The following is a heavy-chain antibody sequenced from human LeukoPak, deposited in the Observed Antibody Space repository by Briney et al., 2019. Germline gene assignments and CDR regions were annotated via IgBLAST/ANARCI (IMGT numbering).Heavy chain of an antibody. CDR1: GGSISSYY. CDR2: IHYSGST. D-gene: IGHD3-9*01. Sequence: SETLSLTCTVSGGSISSYYWSWIRQPPGKGLEWIGYIHYSGSTNYNPSLKSRVTISLDTSKNQFSLKLRSVTAADTAVYYCARYPPPQGLANYDILTGYYLGGMDVWGQGTTVTVSS. V-gene: IGHV4-59*01. CDR3: ARYPPPQGLANYDILTGYYLGGMDV. J-gene: IGHJ6*02.